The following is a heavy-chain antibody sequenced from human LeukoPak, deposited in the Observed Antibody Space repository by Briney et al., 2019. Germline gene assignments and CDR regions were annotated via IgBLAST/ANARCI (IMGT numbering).Heavy chain of an antibody. CDR2: INPNSGGT. CDR1: GYTFTGYY. J-gene: IGHJ5*02. D-gene: IGHD6-6*01. CDR3: ARGRRIASNWFDP. Sequence: GASVKVSCKASGYTFTGYYMHLVRQAPGQGLEWMGWINPNSGGTNYAQKFQGRVTMTRDTSISTAYMELSRLRSEDTAVYYCARGRRIASNWFDPWGQGTLVTVSS. V-gene: IGHV1-2*02.